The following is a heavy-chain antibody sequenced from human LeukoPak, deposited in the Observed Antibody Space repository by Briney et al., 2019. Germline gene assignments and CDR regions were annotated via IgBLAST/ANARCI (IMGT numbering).Heavy chain of an antibody. CDR3: ASGKGARLLGWFDP. V-gene: IGHV3-48*01. CDR2: ISSSSSTI. CDR1: GFTFSSYS. D-gene: IGHD6-6*01. Sequence: PGGSLRLSCAASGFTFSSYSMNWVRQAPGKGLEWVSYISSSSSTIYYADSVKGRFTISRDNAKNSLYLQMNSLRAEDTAVYYCASGKGARLLGWFDPWGQGTLVTVSS. J-gene: IGHJ5*02.